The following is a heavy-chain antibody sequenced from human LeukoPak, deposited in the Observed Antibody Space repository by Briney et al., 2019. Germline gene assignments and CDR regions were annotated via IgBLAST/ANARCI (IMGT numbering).Heavy chain of an antibody. CDR3: ARGGYCSSTSCYLR. CDR1: GGSISSSSYY. CDR2: IYYSGST. J-gene: IGHJ4*02. V-gene: IGHV4-39*07. Sequence: SETLSLTCTVSGGSISSSSYYWAWIRQPPGKGLEWIGSIYYSGSTYYNPSLKSRVTISLDTSKNQFSLKVTSVTAADTAVYYCARGGYCSSTSCYLRWGQGTLVTVSS. D-gene: IGHD2-2*01.